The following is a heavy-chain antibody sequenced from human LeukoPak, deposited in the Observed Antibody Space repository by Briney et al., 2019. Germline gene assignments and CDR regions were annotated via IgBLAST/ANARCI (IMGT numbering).Heavy chain of an antibody. CDR1: GYTFTSYD. D-gene: IGHD3-16*01. CDR3: ARAYFGEDYYYYGRDV. J-gene: IGHJ6*02. Sequence: ASVKVSCKASGYTFTSYDINWVRQATGQGLEWMGWMNPNSGNTGYAQKFQGRVTMTRNTSISTAYMELSSLRSEDTAVYYCARAYFGEDYYYYGRDVWGQGTTVTVSS. CDR2: MNPNSGNT. V-gene: IGHV1-8*01.